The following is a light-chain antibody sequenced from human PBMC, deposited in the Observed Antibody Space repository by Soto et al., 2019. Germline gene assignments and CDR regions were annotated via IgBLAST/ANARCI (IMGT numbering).Light chain of an antibody. V-gene: IGKV1-16*01. CDR3: QHYKKYPVT. CDR2: DAS. J-gene: IGKJ5*01. CDR1: EDIRTH. Sequence: IQMTQFPPSLSASVGDRVTITCRASEDIRTHLAWFQQKPGKAPKSLIRDASSLQSGVPSRFSGSGSGTDFTLTISSLQPEDVATYFCQHYKKYPVTFGQGTRLEIK.